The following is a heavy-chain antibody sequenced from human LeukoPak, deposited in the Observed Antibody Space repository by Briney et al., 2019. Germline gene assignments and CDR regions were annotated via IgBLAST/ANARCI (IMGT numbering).Heavy chain of an antibody. CDR1: GASISSYY. CDR3: AREGSSSSWAFDI. V-gene: IGHV4-4*07. J-gene: IGHJ3*02. D-gene: IGHD6-13*01. Sequence: SETLSLTCTVSGASISSYYWSWIRQPAGKGLEWIGHIYTSGNTNYNPSLKSRVTMSVDTSKNQLSLRLSSVTASDTAVYFCAREGSSSSWAFDIWGQGTMVTVSS. CDR2: IYTSGNT.